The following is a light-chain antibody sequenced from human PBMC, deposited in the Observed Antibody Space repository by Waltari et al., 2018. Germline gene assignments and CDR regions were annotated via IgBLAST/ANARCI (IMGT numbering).Light chain of an antibody. V-gene: IGKV4-1*01. Sequence: DIVMTQSSDSLAVSLGERATINCKSSQTVLNSSNKKHSLAWYQQKPGQPPKLLISWASTRESGVPDRVSGSGSGTDFTLTISDLQTEDVAVYFCQQYYGPPYTFGQGTKLEIK. CDR1: QTVLNSSNKKHS. J-gene: IGKJ2*01. CDR2: WAS. CDR3: QQYYGPPYT.